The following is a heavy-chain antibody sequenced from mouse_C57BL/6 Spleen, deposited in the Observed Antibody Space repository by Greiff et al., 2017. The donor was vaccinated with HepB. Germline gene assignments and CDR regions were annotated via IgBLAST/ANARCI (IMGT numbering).Heavy chain of an antibody. CDR2: IHPNSGST. Sequence: QVQLQQPGAELVKPGASVKLSCKASGYTFTSYWMHWVKQRPGQGLEWIGMIHPNSGSTNYNEKFKSKATLTVDKSSSTAYMQLSRLTSEDSAVYYCARWKISTAQDAMDYWGQGTSVTVSS. D-gene: IGHD3-2*02. V-gene: IGHV1-64*01. CDR3: ARWKISTAQDAMDY. J-gene: IGHJ4*01. CDR1: GYTFTSYW.